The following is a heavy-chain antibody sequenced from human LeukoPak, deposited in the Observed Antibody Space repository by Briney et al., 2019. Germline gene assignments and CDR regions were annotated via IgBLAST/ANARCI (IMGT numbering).Heavy chain of an antibody. CDR1: GFTFSSYN. Sequence: GGSLRLSCAASGFTFSSYNMNWVRQAPGKGLEWVSYISSGSRTIYYADSLKGRFTISRDNAKNSLYLQMNSLRAEDTALYYCAKTMSALERFDYYFDYWGQGTLVTVSS. J-gene: IGHJ4*02. CDR3: AKTMSALERFDYYFDY. V-gene: IGHV3-48*01. CDR2: ISSGSRTI. D-gene: IGHD1-1*01.